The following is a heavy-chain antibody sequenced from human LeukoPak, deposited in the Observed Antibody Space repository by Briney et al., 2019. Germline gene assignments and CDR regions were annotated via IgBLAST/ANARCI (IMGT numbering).Heavy chain of an antibody. CDR2: ISGSGGST. J-gene: IGHJ4*02. V-gene: IGHV3-23*01. CDR3: ARDYDRSGYYPDY. CDR1: GFTFTYYA. D-gene: IGHD3-22*01. Sequence: GGSLRLSCAASGFTFTYYAMSWVRQAPGKGLEWVSAISGSGGSTYYADSVKGRFTISRDNSKNTLYLQMNSLRAGDTAVYYCARDYDRSGYYPDYWGQGTLVTVSS.